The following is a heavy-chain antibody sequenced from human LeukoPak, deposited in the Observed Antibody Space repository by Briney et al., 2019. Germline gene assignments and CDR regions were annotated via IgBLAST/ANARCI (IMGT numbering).Heavy chain of an antibody. D-gene: IGHD6-13*01. J-gene: IGHJ4*02. V-gene: IGHV3-23*01. CDR1: GFTFSSYA. CDR3: AKVLLGSSWYLLFDY. CDR2: ISGSGGST. Sequence: PGRSLRLSCAASGFTFSSYAMSWVRQAPGKGLEWVSAISGSGGSTYYADSVKGRFTISRDNSKNTLYLQMNSLRAEDTAVYYCAKVLLGSSWYLLFDYWGQGTLVTVSS.